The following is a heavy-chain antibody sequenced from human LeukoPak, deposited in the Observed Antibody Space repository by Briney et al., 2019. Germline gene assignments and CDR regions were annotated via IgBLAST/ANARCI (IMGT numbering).Heavy chain of an antibody. CDR1: GFSLSINS. Sequence: GGSLRLSCAVSGFSLSINSMCWVRQAPGKGLEWVSGIGGSGDSTIYADSVGGRFTISRDNSKDTLYLQMNNLRAEDTAIYYCAKDAWTYCSDCSRGPTSLYYWGQGTLVTVSS. D-gene: IGHD2-15*01. CDR2: IGGSGDST. CDR3: AKDAWTYCSDCSRGPTSLYY. V-gene: IGHV3-23*01. J-gene: IGHJ4*02.